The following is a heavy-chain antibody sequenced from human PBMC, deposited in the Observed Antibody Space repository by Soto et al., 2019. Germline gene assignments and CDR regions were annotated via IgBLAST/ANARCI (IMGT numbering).Heavy chain of an antibody. CDR1: GGSISSSNW. V-gene: IGHV4-4*02. D-gene: IGHD3-22*01. J-gene: IGHJ4*02. CDR3: ARVMYDSSGYFFDY. CDR2: IYHSGST. Sequence: PSETLSLTCAVSGGSISSSNWWSWVRPSPGKGLEWIGEIYHSGSTNYNPSLKSRVTISVDRSKNQFSLKLSSVTAADTAVYYCARVMYDSSGYFFDYWGQGTLVTAPQ.